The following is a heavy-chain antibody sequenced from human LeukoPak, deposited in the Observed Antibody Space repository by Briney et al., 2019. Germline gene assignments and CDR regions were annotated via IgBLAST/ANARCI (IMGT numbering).Heavy chain of an antibody. Sequence: SETLSLTCTVSGGSISSSSSYWGWIRQPPGKGLEWIGRIYYSGSTYYSPSLKSRVTISVDTSKNQFSLKLRSVTAADTAVYYCARGTMTTVTYYFDYWGQGTLVTVSS. D-gene: IGHD4-17*01. CDR2: IYYSGST. V-gene: IGHV4-39*01. CDR1: GGSISSSSSY. CDR3: ARGTMTTVTYYFDY. J-gene: IGHJ4*02.